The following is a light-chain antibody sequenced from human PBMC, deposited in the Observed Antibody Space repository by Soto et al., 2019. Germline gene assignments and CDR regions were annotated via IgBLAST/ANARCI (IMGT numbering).Light chain of an antibody. CDR1: QSVSSN. CDR3: QQYNNWRST. J-gene: IGKJ5*01. V-gene: IGKV3-15*01. Sequence: EIVMTQSPATLSVSPGERATLSCRASQSVSSNLAWYQQKPGQAPRLLIYGASTRATGIPARFSGSGSGTEFTLTISILQSEDFAVYYCQQYNNWRSTFGQGTRQEIK. CDR2: GAS.